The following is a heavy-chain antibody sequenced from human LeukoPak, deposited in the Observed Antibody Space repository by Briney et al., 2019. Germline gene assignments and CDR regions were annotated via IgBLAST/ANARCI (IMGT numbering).Heavy chain of an antibody. CDR2: IRYDGSNK. J-gene: IGHJ5*02. CDR3: AKDSAVFSAKGNWFDP. Sequence: GGSLRLSCAASGVTFSSYYMHWVRQAPGKGLEWVAFIRYDGSNKYYADPVKGLFTISRDNSKNTLYLQMNSLRAEITAVYYCAKDSAVFSAKGNWFDPWGQGTLVTAPS. D-gene: IGHD3-9*01. CDR1: GVTFSSYY. V-gene: IGHV3-30*02.